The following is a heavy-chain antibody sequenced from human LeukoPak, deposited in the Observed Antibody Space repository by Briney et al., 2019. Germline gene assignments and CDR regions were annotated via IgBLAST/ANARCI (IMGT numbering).Heavy chain of an antibody. CDR3: ARGESSSSWYYINWFDP. D-gene: IGHD6-13*01. J-gene: IGHJ5*02. CDR2: IYPGDSDT. CDR1: GYSFTSYW. Sequence: GESLQISCKGSGYSFTSYWIGWVRQMPGKGLEWMGIIYPGDSDTRYSPSFQGQVTISADKSISTAYLQWSSLKASDTAMYYCARGESSSSWYYINWFDPWGQGTLVTVSS. V-gene: IGHV5-51*01.